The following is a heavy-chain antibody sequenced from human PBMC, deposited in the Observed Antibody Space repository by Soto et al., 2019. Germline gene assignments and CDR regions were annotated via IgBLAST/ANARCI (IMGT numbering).Heavy chain of an antibody. D-gene: IGHD6-13*01. CDR1: GFSFSSYA. CDR2: ISGSDGST. Sequence: PGGSLRLSCVASGFSFSSYAMSWVRQAPGKGLEWVSVISGSDGSTYYADSVKGRFTISRDNSKNTLYLQMNSLRAEDTAVYYCAKDRERDAWYEDYWGQGTLVTASS. J-gene: IGHJ4*02. V-gene: IGHV3-23*01. CDR3: AKDRERDAWYEDY.